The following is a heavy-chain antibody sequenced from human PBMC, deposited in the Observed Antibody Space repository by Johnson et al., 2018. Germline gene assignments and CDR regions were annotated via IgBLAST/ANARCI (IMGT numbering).Heavy chain of an antibody. CDR2: ISGSGGST. J-gene: IGHJ3*02. D-gene: IGHD3-22*01. CDR3: AKDLRSGITMIVDAFDI. Sequence: VQLVESGGGLVQPGGSLRLCCAASGFTFSSYAMSWVRQAPGKGLEWVAAISGSGGSTSFADYVKGRFTTSRDNSKNTLYLQMNSLRAEDTAVYYCAKDLRSGITMIVDAFDIWGQGTMVTVSS. V-gene: IGHV3-23*04. CDR1: GFTFSSYA.